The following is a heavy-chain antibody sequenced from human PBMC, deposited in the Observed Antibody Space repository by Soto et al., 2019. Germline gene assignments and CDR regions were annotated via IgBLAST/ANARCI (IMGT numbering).Heavy chain of an antibody. V-gene: IGHV4-34*01. D-gene: IGHD6-13*01. CDR3: ARATTDSSSWTDIYYYGMDV. CDR1: GGSFSGYY. Sequence: SETLSLTCAVYGGSFSGYYWSWTRQPPGKGLEWIGEINHSGSTNYNPSLKSRVTISVDTSKNQFSLKLSSVTAADTAVYYCARATTDSSSWTDIYYYGMDVWGQGTTVTVSS. J-gene: IGHJ6*02. CDR2: INHSGST.